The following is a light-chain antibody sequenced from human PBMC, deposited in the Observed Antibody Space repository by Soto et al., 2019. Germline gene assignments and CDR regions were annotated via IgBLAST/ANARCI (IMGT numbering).Light chain of an antibody. Sequence: QSVLTQPRSGSGSPGQSVTISCTGTSSDVVGYNYVSWYQQHPGKAPKLMIYDVSKRPSGVPDRFSGSKSGNTASLTISGLQSEDEAAYYCCAYAGSYVFGTGTKRTVL. J-gene: IGLJ1*01. CDR3: CAYAGSYV. V-gene: IGLV2-11*01. CDR2: DVS. CDR1: SSDVVGYNY.